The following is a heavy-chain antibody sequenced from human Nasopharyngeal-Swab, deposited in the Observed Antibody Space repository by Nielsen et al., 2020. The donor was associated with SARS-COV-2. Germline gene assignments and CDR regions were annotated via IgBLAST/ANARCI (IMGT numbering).Heavy chain of an antibody. J-gene: IGHJ6*02. CDR2: IAGSGSST. Sequence: GESLKISCAASGFTFSSDAMSWVRQAPGKGLEWVSAIAGSGSSTYYVDSVKGRFTISRDNSKNALYLQMHSLRAEDTAVYYCARSYVWGQGTTVTVSS. CDR3: ARSYV. V-gene: IGHV3-23*01. CDR1: GFTFSSDA.